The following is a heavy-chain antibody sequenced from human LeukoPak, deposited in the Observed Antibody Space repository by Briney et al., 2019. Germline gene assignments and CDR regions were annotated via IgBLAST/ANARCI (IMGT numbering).Heavy chain of an antibody. CDR1: GFTFSSYG. CDR2: ISYDGSNK. J-gene: IGHJ4*02. CDR3: AKDLIAVAGIDY. Sequence: PGGSLRLSCAASGFTFSSYGMHWVRQAPGKGLEWVAVISYDGSNKYYADSVKGRFTISRENSKHTLYLQINSLKPEDTALYYCAKDLIAVAGIDYWGQGTLVTVSS. D-gene: IGHD6-19*01. V-gene: IGHV3-30*18.